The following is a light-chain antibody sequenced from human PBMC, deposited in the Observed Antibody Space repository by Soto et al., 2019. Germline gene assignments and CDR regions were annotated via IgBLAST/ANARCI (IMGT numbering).Light chain of an antibody. CDR3: CSYSGSYTPRVV. Sequence: QSALTQPRSVSGSPGQSVTISCTGTSSDVGGYNYVSWYQQHPGKAPKLMIYDVSKRPSGVPDRFSGSKSGNTASLSISGLQAGDEADYSCCSYSGSYTPRVVFGEGTKLTVL. J-gene: IGLJ2*01. V-gene: IGLV2-11*01. CDR1: SSDVGGYNY. CDR2: DVS.